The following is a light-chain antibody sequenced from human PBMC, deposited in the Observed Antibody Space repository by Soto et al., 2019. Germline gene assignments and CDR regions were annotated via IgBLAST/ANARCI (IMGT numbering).Light chain of an antibody. CDR2: DAS. J-gene: IGKJ1*01. CDR3: QQYNSYPWT. Sequence: IPMTHAPLTRHASVGDTVTISCLSSQSISSWLAWYQQKPGKAPKLLIYDASSLESGVPSRFSGSGSGTEFTLTITILQPDDFATYYCQQYNSYPWTFGEGTKVDIK. CDR1: QSISSW. V-gene: IGKV1-5*01.